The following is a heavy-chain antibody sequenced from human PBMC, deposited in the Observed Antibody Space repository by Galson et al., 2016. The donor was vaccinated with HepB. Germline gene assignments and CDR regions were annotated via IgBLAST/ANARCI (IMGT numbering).Heavy chain of an antibody. J-gene: IGHJ6*02. CDR2: INPSGGTT. D-gene: IGHD2-2*03. Sequence: SVKVSCKASGYTFTNYYIQWMRQAPGQGLEWMGVINPSGGTTNYPQKFQGRITLTTDTSTSTVYMELSSLRPEDTAVYYCATYTQIERGSCLTTYCYPSPYYYGRDGWGQGTTVTVSS. CDR1: GYTFTNYY. V-gene: IGHV1-46*01. CDR3: ATYTQIERGSCLTTYCYPSPYYYGRDG.